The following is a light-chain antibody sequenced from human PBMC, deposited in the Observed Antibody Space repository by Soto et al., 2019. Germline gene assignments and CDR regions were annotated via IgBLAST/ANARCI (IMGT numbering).Light chain of an antibody. CDR3: QQYGIVTTT. V-gene: IGKV3-20*01. J-gene: IGKJ5*01. CDR2: AXS. CDR1: HSVSSSY. Sequence: VLTQTPGPLSLSQRERATLFXRASHSVSSSYLAWYQQQPGXAPRLXXVAXSSRATGSPDRLSGSGSGTDFTLTISRLDPEDCDVYSFQQYGIVTTTFGQGTRLEI.